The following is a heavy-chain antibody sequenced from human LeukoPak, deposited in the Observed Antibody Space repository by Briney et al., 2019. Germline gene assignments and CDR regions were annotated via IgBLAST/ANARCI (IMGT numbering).Heavy chain of an antibody. CDR3: ARDSELRY. V-gene: IGHV3-48*01. J-gene: IGHJ4*02. D-gene: IGHD1-26*01. CDR2: IISSSRTI. CDR1: GFTFSSYS. Sequence: GGSLRLSCAASGFTFSSYSMNWVRQAPGKGLEWLSYIISSSRTIYDADSVKGRFTISRGNAKNSLYLQMNSLRAEDTAVYYCARDSELRYWGQGTLVTVSS.